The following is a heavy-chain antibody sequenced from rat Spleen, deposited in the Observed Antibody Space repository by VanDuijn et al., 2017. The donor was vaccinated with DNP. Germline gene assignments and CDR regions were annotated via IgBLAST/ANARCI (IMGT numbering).Heavy chain of an antibody. V-gene: IGHV5-25*01. D-gene: IGHD1-9*01. CDR2: ISASGGST. CDR1: GFTFSDYY. J-gene: IGHJ2*01. Sequence: EVQLVESGGGLVQPGRSLKLSCAASGFTFSDYYMAWVRQAPTKGLEWVASISASGGSTSYRDSVKGRFTISRDNAKSILYLQMNSLRSEDTATYYCAKYYGYNSYFFDYWGQGVLVTVSS. CDR3: AKYYGYNSYFFDY.